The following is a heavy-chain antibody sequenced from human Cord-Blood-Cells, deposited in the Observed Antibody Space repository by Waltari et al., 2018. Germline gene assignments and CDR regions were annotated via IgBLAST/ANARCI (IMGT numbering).Heavy chain of an antibody. J-gene: IGHJ4*02. Sequence: QVQLQQWGAGLLKPSETLSLTCAVYGGSFSGYYCSWIRQPPGKGLEWIGEINHSGSTNYNPSLKSRVTISVDTSKNQFSLKLSSVTAADTAVYYCARGGGLYYYDSSGFDYWGQGTLVTVSS. CDR1: GGSFSGYY. V-gene: IGHV4-34*01. CDR3: ARGGGLYYYDSSGFDY. CDR2: INHSGST. D-gene: IGHD3-22*01.